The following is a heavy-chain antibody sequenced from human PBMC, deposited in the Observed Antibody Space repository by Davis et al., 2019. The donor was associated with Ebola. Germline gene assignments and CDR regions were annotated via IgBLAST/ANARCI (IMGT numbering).Heavy chain of an antibody. CDR3: TTSPDY. CDR1: GFTFGDAW. V-gene: IGHV3-15*01. CDR2: IKTITDGGTT. Sequence: GSLKISCAASGFTFGDAWMSWVRQAPGKGLEWVGRIKTITDGGTTDYAAPVKGRFTISKDNSKTTVYLQMNSLRTEDTAVYYCTTSPDYWGQGTLVTVSS. J-gene: IGHJ4*02.